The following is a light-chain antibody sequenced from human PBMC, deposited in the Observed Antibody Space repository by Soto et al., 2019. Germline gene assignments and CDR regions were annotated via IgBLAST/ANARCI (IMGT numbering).Light chain of an antibody. Sequence: EIVLTQSPDILSLSPGERATLSCRASQSVSKYLAWYQQKPGQVPRLVIYDASKRATGTPARFSGSGSGTDFTLTISGLEPEDFAVYYWQQGYNWPPLTFGQGTRLEIK. CDR3: QQGYNWPPLT. V-gene: IGKV3-11*01. J-gene: IGKJ5*01. CDR2: DAS. CDR1: QSVSKY.